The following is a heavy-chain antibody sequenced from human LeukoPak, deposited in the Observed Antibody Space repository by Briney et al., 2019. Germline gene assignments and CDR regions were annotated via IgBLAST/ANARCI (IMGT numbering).Heavy chain of an antibody. CDR2: ISSSGTTI. Sequence: GGSLRLSCAASGFTFNRYSMNWVRQAPGKGLEWISYISSSGTTIYYADSVQGRFIISRDNARNSLYLQMNSLRAEDTAVYYCARVGYSDFWSGYYWDYWGQGTLATVSS. V-gene: IGHV3-48*01. CDR1: GFTFNRYS. CDR3: ARVGYSDFWSGYYWDY. J-gene: IGHJ4*02. D-gene: IGHD3-3*01.